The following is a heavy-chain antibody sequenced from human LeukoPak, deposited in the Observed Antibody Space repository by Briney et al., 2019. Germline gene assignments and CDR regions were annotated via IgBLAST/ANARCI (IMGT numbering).Heavy chain of an antibody. CDR1: GGSISSGGYY. V-gene: IGHV4-31*03. Sequence: SQTLSLTCTVSGGSISSGGYYWSWIRQLPGKGLEWIGYIYHSGNTVYKPSLRSRVTMSVDTSKNQFSLKLTSVTAADTGVYYCVRVGDCTSAACHDTRFDPWPRETLVSVSS. CDR2: IYHSGNT. D-gene: IGHD2-2*01. CDR3: VRVGDCTSAACHDTRFDP. J-gene: IGHJ5*02.